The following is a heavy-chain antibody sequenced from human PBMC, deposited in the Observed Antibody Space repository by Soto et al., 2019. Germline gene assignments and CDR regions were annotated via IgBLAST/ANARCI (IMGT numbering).Heavy chain of an antibody. J-gene: IGHJ6*02. D-gene: IGHD3-10*01. CDR2: IMYSGYS. V-gene: IGHV4-59*08. CDR1: GDSLTNYY. Sequence: QVQLQESGPGLVKPSETLSLTCTVSGDSLTNYYCSWFRQPPGKGLEWIGYIMYSGYSAYNLSVKRRVTMSMDTSKTQFSLMLESVTATDTAVYYCARHGFGPLHGLVDVWGQGTTVIVSS. CDR3: ARHGFGPLHGLVDV.